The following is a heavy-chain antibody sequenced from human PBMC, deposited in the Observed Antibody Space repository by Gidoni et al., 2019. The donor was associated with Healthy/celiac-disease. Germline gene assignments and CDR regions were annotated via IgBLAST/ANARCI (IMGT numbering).Heavy chain of an antibody. CDR3: ARDLAATSAFDI. D-gene: IGHD2-15*01. CDR1: AFTVSGNY. Sequence: EVKLVESGGGLVQPGGSLGLSCAASAFTVSGNYMSWVRQAPGKGLEWVSVIYSGGSTYYADSVKGRFTISRDNSKNTLYLQMNSLRAEDTAVYYCARDLAATSAFDIWGQGTMVTVSS. V-gene: IGHV3-66*02. J-gene: IGHJ3*02. CDR2: IYSGGST.